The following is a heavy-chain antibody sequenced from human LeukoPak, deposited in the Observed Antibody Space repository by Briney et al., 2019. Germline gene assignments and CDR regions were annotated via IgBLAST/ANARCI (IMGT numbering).Heavy chain of an antibody. CDR1: GFTFTTYW. CDR2: IKKDGSET. J-gene: IGHJ4*02. CDR3: ARVGELLPYYFDY. D-gene: IGHD2-15*01. V-gene: IGHV3-7*01. Sequence: GGSLRLSCAASGFTFTTYWMSWVRQAPGNRLEWVANIKKDGSETFYVDSVKGRFTISRDNAKNSVYLQMNSLRAEDTAVYYCARVGELLPYYFDYWGQGTLVTVSS.